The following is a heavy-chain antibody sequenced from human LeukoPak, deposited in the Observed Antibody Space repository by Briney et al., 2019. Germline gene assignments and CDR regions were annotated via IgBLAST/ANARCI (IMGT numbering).Heavy chain of an antibody. J-gene: IGHJ4*02. CDR1: GGSIISSDDYY. Sequence: SETLSLTCTVSGGSIISSDDYYWSWIRQPPGKGLEWIGYIYYSGSTNYNPSLKSRVTISVDTSKNQFSLKLSSVTAADTAVYYCARAHAPTIFGVVTYFDYWGQGTLVTVSS. CDR2: IYYSGST. D-gene: IGHD3-3*01. CDR3: ARAHAPTIFGVVTYFDY. V-gene: IGHV4-61*08.